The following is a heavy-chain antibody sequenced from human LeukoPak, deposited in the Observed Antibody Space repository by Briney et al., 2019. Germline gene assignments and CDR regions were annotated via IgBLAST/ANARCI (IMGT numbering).Heavy chain of an antibody. V-gene: IGHV3-15*01. Sequence: GGSLRLSCAASGFTFSNAWMSWVRQAPGKGPEWVGRIKSKTDGGTTDYAAPVKGRLTISRDDSKNTLYLQMNSLKTEDTAVYYCTSSSSWVNYYYYYMDVWGKGTTVTVSS. CDR3: TSSSSWVNYYYYYMDV. J-gene: IGHJ6*03. D-gene: IGHD6-6*01. CDR2: IKSKTDGGTT. CDR1: GFTFSNAW.